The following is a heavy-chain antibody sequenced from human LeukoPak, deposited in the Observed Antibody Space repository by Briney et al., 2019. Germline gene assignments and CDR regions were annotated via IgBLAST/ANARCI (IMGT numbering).Heavy chain of an antibody. D-gene: IGHD3-9*01. J-gene: IGHJ4*02. CDR2: ISWNSGSI. Sequence: PGGSLRLSCAASGFTFDDYAMHWVRQAPGKGLEWVSGISWNSGSIGYADSVKGRFTISRDNAKNSLYLQMNSLRAEDMALYYCAKANTIMGYFDYWGQGTLVTVSS. V-gene: IGHV3-9*03. CDR1: GFTFDDYA. CDR3: AKANTIMGYFDY.